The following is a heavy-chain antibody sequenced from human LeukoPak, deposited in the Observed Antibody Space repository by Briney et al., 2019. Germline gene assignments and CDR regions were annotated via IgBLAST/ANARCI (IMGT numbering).Heavy chain of an antibody. J-gene: IGHJ3*02. D-gene: IGHD3-10*01. CDR2: IYYSGST. CDR1: GGSLSSGGYY. V-gene: IGHV4-31*03. CDR3: ARGGAYYYGSGTTFDI. Sequence: SETLSLTCTVSGGSLSSGGYYWSWIRQHPGKGLEWIGYIYYSGSTYYNPSLKSRVTISVDTSKNQFSLKLSSVTAADTAVYYCARGGAYYYGSGTTFDIWGQGTMVTVSS.